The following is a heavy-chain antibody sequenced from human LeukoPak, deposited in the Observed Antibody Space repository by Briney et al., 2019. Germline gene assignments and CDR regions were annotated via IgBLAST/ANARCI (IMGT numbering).Heavy chain of an antibody. CDR3: ARFPQLERYFDY. Sequence: PGRSLRLSCAASGFTFSSYSMNWVRQAPGKGLEWVSSISSSSSYIYYADSVKGRFTISRDNAKNSLYLQMNSLRAEDTAVYYCARFPQLERYFDYWGQGTLVTVSS. CDR2: ISSSSSYI. J-gene: IGHJ4*02. V-gene: IGHV3-21*04. D-gene: IGHD1-1*01. CDR1: GFTFSSYS.